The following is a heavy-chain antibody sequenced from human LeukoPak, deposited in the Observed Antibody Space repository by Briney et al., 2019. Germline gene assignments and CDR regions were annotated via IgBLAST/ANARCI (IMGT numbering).Heavy chain of an antibody. D-gene: IGHD6-13*01. CDR1: GFTFTNYA. CDR2: ISSSGGGA. CDR3: AKALAAAGTGDY. Sequence: PGGSLRLSCAASGFTFTNYAMSWVRQAPGKGLEWVSGISSSGGGAYYADSVKGRFTISRDNSKNTLYLQMSSLRAEDTALYYCAKALAAAGTGDYRGQGTLVTVSS. V-gene: IGHV3-23*01. J-gene: IGHJ4*02.